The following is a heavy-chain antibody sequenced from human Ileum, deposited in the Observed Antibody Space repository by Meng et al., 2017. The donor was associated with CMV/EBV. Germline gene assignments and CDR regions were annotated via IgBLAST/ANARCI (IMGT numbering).Heavy chain of an antibody. D-gene: IGHD5-24*01. CDR2: VNNRGRT. V-gene: IGHV4-34*02. J-gene: IGHJ1*01. CDR3: ASGRLQFTPSALQH. Sequence: QVRLQSWGAGLLKPSGPLSLTCAVAGEPLNGFFCSWIRQPPGRGLEWIGEVNNRGRTNYNPSLKSRLTISIDTSKRQLSLMVTSVTAADSAIYYCASGRLQFTPSALQHWGPGTLVTVPS. CDR1: GEPLNGFF.